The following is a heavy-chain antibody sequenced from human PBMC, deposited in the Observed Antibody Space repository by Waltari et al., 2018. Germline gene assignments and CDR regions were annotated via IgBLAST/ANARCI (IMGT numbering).Heavy chain of an antibody. V-gene: IGHV3-64*01. D-gene: IGHD3-10*01. CDR2: ISSNGGST. CDR1: GFTFSSYA. CDR3: ARDRGLWSFDY. J-gene: IGHJ4*02. Sequence: EVQLVESGGGLVQPGGCLRLSCAASGFTFSSYAMHWVRQAPGKGLEYVSAISSNGGSTYYANSVKGRFTISRDNSKNSLYLQMGSLRAEDMAVYYCARDRGLWSFDYWGQGTLVTVSS.